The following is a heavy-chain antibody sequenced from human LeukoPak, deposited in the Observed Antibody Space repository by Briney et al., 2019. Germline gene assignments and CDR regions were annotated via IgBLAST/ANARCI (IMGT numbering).Heavy chain of an antibody. CDR1: GFTFSSYS. J-gene: IGHJ4*02. D-gene: IGHD2-8*01. V-gene: IGHV3-21*01. CDR3: ARVAACANGVCSDFDY. Sequence: GGSLRLSCAASGFTFSSYSMNWVRQAPGKGLEWVSSISSSSSCIYYADSVKGRFTISRDNAKNSLYLQMNSLRAEDTAVYYCARVAACANGVCSDFDYWGQGTLVTVSS. CDR2: ISSSSSCI.